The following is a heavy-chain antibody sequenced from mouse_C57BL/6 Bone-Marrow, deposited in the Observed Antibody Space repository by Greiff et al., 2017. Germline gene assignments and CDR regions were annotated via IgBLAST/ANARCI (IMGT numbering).Heavy chain of an antibody. J-gene: IGHJ3*01. CDR3: ARAYGDYGGFAY. Sequence: VQLQQSGPELVKPGASVKISCKASGYAFSSSWMNWVKQRPGKGLEWIGRIYPGDGDTNYNGKFKGKGTLTAEKSYSTAYMQLSSLTSGDSAVYFCARAYGDYGGFAYWGQGTLVTVSA. CDR2: IYPGDGDT. D-gene: IGHD2-13*01. V-gene: IGHV1-82*01. CDR1: GYAFSSSW.